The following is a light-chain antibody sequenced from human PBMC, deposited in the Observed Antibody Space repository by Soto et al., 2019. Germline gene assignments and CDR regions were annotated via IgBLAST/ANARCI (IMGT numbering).Light chain of an antibody. CDR3: QQTKGFPLT. J-gene: IGKJ4*01. Sequence: DIHMTQSPSSLSAAFGARVTITFRASQDISKNLAWYQQIPGKAPKLLIFAASTLQSGVPSRFSASGSGTYFILTVGGLQPEDAATYYCQQTKGFPLTFGGGTKVDI. CDR1: QDISKN. CDR2: AAS. V-gene: IGKV1-12*01.